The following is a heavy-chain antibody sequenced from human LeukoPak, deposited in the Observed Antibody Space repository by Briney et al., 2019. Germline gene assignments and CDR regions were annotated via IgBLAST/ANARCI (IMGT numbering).Heavy chain of an antibody. CDR3: AGDVSSPHLYYYYYMDV. J-gene: IGHJ6*03. D-gene: IGHD6-13*01. Sequence: GGSLRLSCAASGFTFDDYGMSWVRQAPGKGLEWVSGINWNGGSTGYADSVKGRFTISRDNAKNSLYLQMNSLRAEDTALYYCAGDVSSPHLYYYYYMDVWGKGTTVTVSS. V-gene: IGHV3-20*04. CDR2: INWNGGST. CDR1: GFTFDDYG.